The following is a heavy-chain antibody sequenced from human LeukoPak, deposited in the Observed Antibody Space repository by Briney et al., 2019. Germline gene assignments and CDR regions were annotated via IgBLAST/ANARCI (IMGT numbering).Heavy chain of an antibody. J-gene: IGHJ3*02. CDR3: AREGSDEFADI. V-gene: IGHV3-13*01. CDR1: GFTFTNHD. Sequence: GGSLRLSCAASGFTFTNHDMHWVRQETGKGLEWVSAINPAGRTYYADSVRGRFIISRENAKNSFYLQLNSLRVEDTAIYYCAREGSDEFADIWGQGTFVTVSS. D-gene: IGHD3-10*01. CDR2: INPAGRT.